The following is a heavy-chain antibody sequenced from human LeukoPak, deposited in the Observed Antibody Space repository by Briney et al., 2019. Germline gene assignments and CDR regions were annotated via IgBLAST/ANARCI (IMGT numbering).Heavy chain of an antibody. CDR2: MNPNSGNT. D-gene: IGHD6-19*01. CDR1: GYTFTSYD. J-gene: IGHJ4*02. Sequence: GASVKVSCKASGYTFTSYDINWVRQATGQGLEWMGWMNPNSGNTGYAQKFQGRVTMTRDTSISTAYMELSRLRSDDTAVYYCARAAVAAYFDYWGQGTLVTVSS. V-gene: IGHV1-8*01. CDR3: ARAAVAAYFDY.